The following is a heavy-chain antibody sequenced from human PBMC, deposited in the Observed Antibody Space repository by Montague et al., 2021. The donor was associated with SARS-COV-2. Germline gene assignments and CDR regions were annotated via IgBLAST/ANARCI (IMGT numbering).Heavy chain of an antibody. D-gene: IGHD3-10*01. Sequence: SETLSLTCTVSGGSISSNNNYWGWIRQSAGKGLEWIGSIYYSGTTYYNPSLKSRVTISVDTSKNQFSLRLSSVTAADTSVYYCARSTATFGESHNWFAPWGQGTPVIVSS. J-gene: IGHJ5*02. CDR2: IYYSGTT. CDR1: GGSISSNNNY. CDR3: ARSTATFGESHNWFAP. V-gene: IGHV4-39*01.